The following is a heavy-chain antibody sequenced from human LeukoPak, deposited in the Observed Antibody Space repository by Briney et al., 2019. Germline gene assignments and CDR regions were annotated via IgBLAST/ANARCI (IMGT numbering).Heavy chain of an antibody. V-gene: IGHV3-23*01. Sequence: GGSLRLSCAGFGFTFNSYAMTWVRQAPGKGLKWVSGISGSGGTTYYADSVKGRFTISRDNFNNTLYLQMNSMRVEDTALYFCAKGVVDYYDSSGYYPSDLWGQGTLVAVSS. CDR1: GFTFNSYA. CDR3: AKGVVDYYDSSGYYPSDL. J-gene: IGHJ5*02. CDR2: ISGSGGTT. D-gene: IGHD3-22*01.